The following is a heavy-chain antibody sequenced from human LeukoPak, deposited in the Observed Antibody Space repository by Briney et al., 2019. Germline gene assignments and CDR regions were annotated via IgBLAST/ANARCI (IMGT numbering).Heavy chain of an antibody. CDR2: IYYSGST. V-gene: IGHV4-59*01. CDR1: GGSISSYY. Sequence: SETLSLTCTVSGGSISSYYWSWIRQPPGKGLEWIGYIYYSGSTNYNPSLKSRVTISVDTSKNQFSLKLSSVTAADTAVYYCVRGRSSGFNWFDPWGQGTLVTVSS. D-gene: IGHD6-25*01. CDR3: VRGRSSGFNWFDP. J-gene: IGHJ5*02.